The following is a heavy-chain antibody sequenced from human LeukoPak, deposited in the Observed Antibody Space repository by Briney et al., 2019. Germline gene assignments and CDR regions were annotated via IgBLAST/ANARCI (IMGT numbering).Heavy chain of an antibody. J-gene: IGHJ4*02. CDR1: GYTFTSYD. CDR2: MNPNSGNT. Sequence: ASVKVSCKASGYTFTSYDINWVRQATGQGLEWMGWMNPNSGNTGYAQKFQGRVTKTRNTSISTAYMELSSLRSEDTAVYYCARGHCSGGSCYSAAIADYWGQGTLVTVSS. CDR3: ARGHCSGGSCYSAAIADY. D-gene: IGHD2-15*01. V-gene: IGHV1-8*01.